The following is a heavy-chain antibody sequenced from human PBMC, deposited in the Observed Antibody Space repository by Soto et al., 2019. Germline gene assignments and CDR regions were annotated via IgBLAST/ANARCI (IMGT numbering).Heavy chain of an antibody. CDR3: ASSWVYYYYGVNV. Sequence: QVQLMESGGGVVQPGRSLRLSCAASGFSFSDFGMHWVRQAPGKGLEWVAVISYDGSKKYHVDSVKGRFTIFRDNSKNTLFREMNSLRDEDTAVYYCASSWVYYYYGVNVWGQGTTVTVSS. V-gene: IGHV3-30*03. CDR1: GFSFSDFG. CDR2: ISYDGSKK. J-gene: IGHJ6*02.